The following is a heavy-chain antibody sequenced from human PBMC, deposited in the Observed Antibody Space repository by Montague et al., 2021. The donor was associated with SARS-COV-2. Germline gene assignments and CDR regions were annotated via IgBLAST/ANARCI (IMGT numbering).Heavy chain of an antibody. CDR1: GGSISSFY. D-gene: IGHD2-15*01. J-gene: IGHJ5*02. CDR3: ARHFSATLPAVS. V-gene: IGHV4-59*08. CDR2: ISDSGST. Sequence: SETLSLTCTVSGGSISSFYWSWFRQPPGKGLEWIGYISDSGSTNYNPSLTSRVTTSVDTSKNQFSLKVNPVTAADTAVYYCARHFSATLPAVSWGQGTLVPAPS.